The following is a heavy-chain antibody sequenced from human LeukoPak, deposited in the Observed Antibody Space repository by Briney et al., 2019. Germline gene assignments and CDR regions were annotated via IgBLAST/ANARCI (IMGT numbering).Heavy chain of an antibody. Sequence: SETLSLTCTVSGGSISSYYWSWIRQPPGKGPEWIGYIYYSGSTNYNPSLKSRGTISVDTSKNQFSLKLSSVTAADTAVYYCARDQPYYYDSSGYYYGYYGMDVWGQGTTVTVSS. J-gene: IGHJ6*02. CDR3: ARDQPYYYDSSGYYYGYYGMDV. CDR2: IYYSGST. CDR1: GGSISSYY. D-gene: IGHD3-22*01. V-gene: IGHV4-59*01.